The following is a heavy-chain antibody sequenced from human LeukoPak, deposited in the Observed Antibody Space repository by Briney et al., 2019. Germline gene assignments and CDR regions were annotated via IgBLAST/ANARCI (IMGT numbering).Heavy chain of an antibody. V-gene: IGHV3-30*02. CDR2: IRYDGSNK. CDR1: GFTFSSYG. Sequence: GGSLRLSCAASGFTFSSYGMHWVRQAPGKGLEWVAFIRYDGSNKYYADSVKGRFSISRDNSKNTLYLQMNSLRAEDTAVYYCARDPYLAYYYDSSGFNGDYWGQGTLVTVSS. CDR3: ARDPYLAYYYDSSGFNGDY. J-gene: IGHJ4*02. D-gene: IGHD3-22*01.